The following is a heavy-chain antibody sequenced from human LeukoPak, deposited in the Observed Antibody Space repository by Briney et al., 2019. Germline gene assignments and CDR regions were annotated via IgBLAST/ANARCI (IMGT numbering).Heavy chain of an antibody. V-gene: IGHV5-51*01. CDR2: IYPGDSDT. D-gene: IGHD4-11*01. J-gene: IGHJ5*02. Sequence: GESLKISCKGSGYSFTQYWIGWVRQMPGKGLEWMGTIYPGDSDTRYSPSFQGQVTISANKSITTAFLQWTTLKASDTAMYYCARQSGRSVNNWFNPWGQGTLVTVSS. CDR1: GYSFTQYW. CDR3: ARQSGRSVNNWFNP.